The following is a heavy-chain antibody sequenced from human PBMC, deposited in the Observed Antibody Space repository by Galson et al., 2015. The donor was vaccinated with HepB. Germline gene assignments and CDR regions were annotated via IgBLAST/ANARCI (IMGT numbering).Heavy chain of an antibody. V-gene: IGHV3-30-3*01. CDR2: ISYDGSNK. CDR3: ARDLMEYSITWHDVDY. J-gene: IGHJ4*02. CDR1: GFTFSSYA. D-gene: IGHD2-8*01. Sequence: SLRLSCAASGFTFSSYAMHWVRQAPGKGLEWVAVISYDGSNKYYADSVKGRFTISRDNSKNTLSLQMNSLRADDTAVYYCARDLMEYSITWHDVDYWGQGILVTVSS.